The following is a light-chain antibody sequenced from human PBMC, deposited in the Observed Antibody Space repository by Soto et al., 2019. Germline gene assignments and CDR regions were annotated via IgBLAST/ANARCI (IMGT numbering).Light chain of an antibody. CDR1: QGISSY. CDR2: AAS. Sequence: IQLTQSPSPLSPSVGPTITITCXASQGISSYLAWYQQKPGKAPKFLIYAASTLQSGVPSRFTGSGSGTDFTLTITSLQPEDFATYYCLQVNSFPLSFGGGTKVDIK. J-gene: IGKJ4*01. CDR3: LQVNSFPLS. V-gene: IGKV1-9*01.